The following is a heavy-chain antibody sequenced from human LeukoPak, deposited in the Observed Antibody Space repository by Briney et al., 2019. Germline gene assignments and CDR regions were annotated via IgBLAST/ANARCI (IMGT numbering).Heavy chain of an antibody. D-gene: IGHD6-19*01. Sequence: GGSLRLSCAASGFTFDDYAMHWVRQAPGKGLEWVSGISWNSGSIGYADSVKSRFTISRDNAKNSLYLQMNSLRAEDTALYYCAKVKTKAVAASGAFDIWGQGTMVTVSS. V-gene: IGHV3-9*01. CDR2: ISWNSGSI. J-gene: IGHJ3*02. CDR3: AKVKTKAVAASGAFDI. CDR1: GFTFDDYA.